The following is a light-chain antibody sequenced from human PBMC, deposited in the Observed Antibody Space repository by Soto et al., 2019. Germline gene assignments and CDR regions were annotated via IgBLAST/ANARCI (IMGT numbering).Light chain of an antibody. J-gene: IGLJ1*01. V-gene: IGLV2-14*03. CDR2: DVN. CDR3: CSYTSSSTHV. CDR1: SSDVGGYNF. Sequence: QSALTKPASVSGSPGQSITISCTGTSSDVGGYNFVSWYQQHPGKVPKLMIFDVNRLPSGVSDRFSGSTSGYTTSLTISGTQAEDESDYYFCSYTSSSTHVFGSGTKLTVL.